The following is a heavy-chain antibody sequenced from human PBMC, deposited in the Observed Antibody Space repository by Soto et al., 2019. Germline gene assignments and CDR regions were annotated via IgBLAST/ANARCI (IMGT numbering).Heavy chain of an antibody. CDR3: ARPSYYYGSWWFDP. CDR2: IYYSGST. D-gene: IGHD3-10*01. Sequence: SETLSLTCTVSGGSISSSSYYWGWIRQPPGKGLEWIGSIYYSGSTYYNPSLKSRVTISVDTSKNQFSLKLSSVTAADTAVYYCARPSYYYGSWWFDPWGQGTLVTVSS. J-gene: IGHJ5*02. CDR1: GGSISSSSYY. V-gene: IGHV4-39*01.